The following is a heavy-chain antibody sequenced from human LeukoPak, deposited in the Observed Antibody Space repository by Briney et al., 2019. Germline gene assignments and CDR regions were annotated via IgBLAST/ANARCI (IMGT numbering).Heavy chain of an antibody. Sequence: GRSLRLSCTASGFTFGDYAMSWVRQAPGKGLVWVSRINSDGSSTSYADSVKGRFTISRDNAKNTLYLQMNSLRAEDTAVYYCARDPYDYWADYWGQGTLVTVSS. V-gene: IGHV3-74*01. CDR3: ARDPYDYWADY. CDR1: GFTFGDYA. D-gene: IGHD3-16*01. CDR2: INSDGSST. J-gene: IGHJ4*02.